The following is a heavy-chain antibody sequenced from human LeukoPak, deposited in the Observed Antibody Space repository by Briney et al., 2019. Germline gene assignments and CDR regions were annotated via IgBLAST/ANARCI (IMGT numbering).Heavy chain of an antibody. Sequence: GGSLRLSCAASGFTFSSYAMSWVRQALGKGLQWVSDISGSGGSTYYADSVKGRFTISRDNSKNTLYLQMNGLRAEHTAVYYCANPRITIFGVASGGWGQGTLVTVSS. CDR2: ISGSGGST. CDR3: ANPRITIFGVASGG. V-gene: IGHV3-23*01. CDR1: GFTFSSYA. J-gene: IGHJ4*02. D-gene: IGHD3-3*01.